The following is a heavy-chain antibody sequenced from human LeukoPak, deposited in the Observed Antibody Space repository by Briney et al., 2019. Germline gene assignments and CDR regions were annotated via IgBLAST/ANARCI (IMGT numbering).Heavy chain of an antibody. CDR1: GFTFSSYE. J-gene: IGHJ4*02. V-gene: IGHV3-48*03. CDR2: ISSSGSTI. D-gene: IGHD6-13*01. Sequence: GGSLRLSCAASGFTFSSYEMNWVRQAPGKGLEWVSYISSSGSTIYYADSVKGRFTISRDNAKNSLYLQMNSLRAEDTAVYYCARDEGKHSSWYGYWGQGTLVTVSS. CDR3: ARDEGKHSSWYGY.